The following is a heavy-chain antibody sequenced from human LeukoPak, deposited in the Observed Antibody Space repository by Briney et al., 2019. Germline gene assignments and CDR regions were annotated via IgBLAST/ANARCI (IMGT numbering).Heavy chain of an antibody. D-gene: IGHD5-18*01. V-gene: IGHV4-59*01. CDR1: GCSIRSDF. J-gene: IGHJ4*02. Sequence: SETLSLTWTVSGCSIRSDFWTWIRQPPGKGLEWIGYIYYSGSTNYNPSLKSRVTISVGTSKNQFSLKLNSVTAADTAVYYCARGSRYNYGFDYWGQGTLVTVSS. CDR3: ARGSRYNYGFDY. CDR2: IYYSGST.